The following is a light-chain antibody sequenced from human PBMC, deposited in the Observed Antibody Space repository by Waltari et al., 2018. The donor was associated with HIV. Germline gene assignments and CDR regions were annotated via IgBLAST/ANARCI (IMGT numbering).Light chain of an antibody. J-gene: IGLJ2*01. CDR2: DDS. Sequence: SYVLTQPPSVSVAPGQTARITCGGNNIGSKGVHWYQQKPGQAPVLGVYDDSDRPSGIPERLSGSHSGNTATLTISRVEAGDEADYYCQVWDSSSDQEVFGGGTKLTVL. V-gene: IGLV3-21*02. CDR3: QVWDSSSDQEV. CDR1: NIGSKG.